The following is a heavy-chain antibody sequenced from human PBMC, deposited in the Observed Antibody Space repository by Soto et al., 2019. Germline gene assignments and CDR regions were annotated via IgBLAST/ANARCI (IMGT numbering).Heavy chain of an antibody. CDR1: GYVFTSFA. Sequence: ASVKVSCKTSGYVFTSFAIHWMRQAPGQGPEWMGWINTGNGDSKYSEKFQDRVTITRDTSATTAYMELSSLRSEDTAVYYCARSKTIVMPGFDSWGQ. J-gene: IGHJ4*01. V-gene: IGHV1-3*04. CDR3: ARSKTIVMPGFDS. D-gene: IGHD1-26*01. CDR2: INTGNGDS.